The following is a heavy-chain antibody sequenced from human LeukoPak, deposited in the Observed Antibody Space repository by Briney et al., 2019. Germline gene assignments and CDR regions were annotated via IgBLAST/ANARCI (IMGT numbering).Heavy chain of an antibody. CDR2: INHIGNT. J-gene: IGHJ4*02. V-gene: IGHV4-34*01. CDR1: GGSFSGYY. CDR3: ARGGAAMHPYFDY. D-gene: IGHD2-2*01. Sequence: PSETLSLTCAVYGGSFSGYYWNWIRQPPGKGLEWIGEINHIGNTNYNPSLKSRVTISVDTSKNQFSLKLSSVTAADTAVYYCARGGAAMHPYFDYWGQGTLVTVSS.